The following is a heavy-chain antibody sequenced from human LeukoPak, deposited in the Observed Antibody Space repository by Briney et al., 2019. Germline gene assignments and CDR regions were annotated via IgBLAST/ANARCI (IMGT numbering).Heavy chain of an antibody. Sequence: PSETLSLTCTVSGGSISSYYWSWIRQPPGKGLEWIGYIYYSGSTNYNPSLKSRVTISVDTSKNQFSLKPSSVTAADTAVYYCARAYYYDSSGYYGYYYYGMDVWGQGTTVTVSS. V-gene: IGHV4-59*01. J-gene: IGHJ6*02. CDR3: ARAYYYDSSGYYGYYYYGMDV. CDR2: IYYSGST. D-gene: IGHD3-22*01. CDR1: GGSISSYY.